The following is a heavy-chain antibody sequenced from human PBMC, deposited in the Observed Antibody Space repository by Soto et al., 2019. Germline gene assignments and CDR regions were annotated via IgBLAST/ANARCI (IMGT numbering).Heavy chain of an antibody. CDR3: AASPPYYYGMDV. CDR2: ISYDGSNK. CDR1: GFTFSSYG. D-gene: IGHD6-6*01. J-gene: IGHJ6*02. V-gene: IGHV3-30*03. Sequence: QVQLVESGGGVVQPGRSLRLSCAASGFTFSSYGMHWVRQAPGKGLEWVAVISYDGSNKYYADSVKGRFTISRDNSKNTLYLQMNSRRAEDTAVYYCAASPPYYYGMDVWGQGTTVTVSS.